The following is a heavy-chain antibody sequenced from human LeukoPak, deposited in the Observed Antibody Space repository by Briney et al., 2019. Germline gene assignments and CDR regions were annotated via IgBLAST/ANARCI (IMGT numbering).Heavy chain of an antibody. D-gene: IGHD5-18*01. J-gene: IGHJ4*02. V-gene: IGHV3-74*01. CDR2: INSDGSWT. CDR3: ARDLAYSRLDY. CDR1: GNYW. Sequence: GGSLRLSRAASGNYWMHWVRQAPGKGLVWVSHINSDGSWTSYADSVKGRFTISKDNAKNTVYLQMNSPRVEDTAFYYCARDLAYSRLDYWGQGMLVTVSS.